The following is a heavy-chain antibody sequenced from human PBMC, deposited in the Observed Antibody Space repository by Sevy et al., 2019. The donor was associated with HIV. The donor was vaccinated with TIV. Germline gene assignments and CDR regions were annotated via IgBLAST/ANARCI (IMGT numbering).Heavy chain of an antibody. CDR1: GFTFSNYA. CDR2: VGGSGRYT. CDR3: AKGYCTGGSCPRDYYYYAMDV. V-gene: IGHV3-23*01. J-gene: IGHJ6*02. Sequence: GGSLRLSCAASGFTFSNYAMNWVRQAPGKGLEWVSSVGGSGRYTYYADSVEGRFTISRDNSKNTLYLQMNSLRADDTAVYYCAKGYCTGGSCPRDYYYYAMDVWGQGTTVTFSS. D-gene: IGHD2-15*01.